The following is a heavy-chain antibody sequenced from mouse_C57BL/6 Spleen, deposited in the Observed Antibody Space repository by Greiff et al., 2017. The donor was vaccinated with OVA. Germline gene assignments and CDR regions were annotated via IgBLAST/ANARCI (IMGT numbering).Heavy chain of an antibody. J-gene: IGHJ4*01. Sequence: VQLKESGAELVKPGASVKLSCTASGFNIKDYYMHWVKQRTEQGLEWIGRIDPEDGETKYAPKFQGKATITADTSSNTAYLQLSSLTSEDTAVYYCARSPYGNHGRGAMDYWGQGTSVTVSS. CDR3: ARSPYGNHGRGAMDY. CDR1: GFNIKDYY. D-gene: IGHD2-1*01. V-gene: IGHV14-2*01. CDR2: IDPEDGET.